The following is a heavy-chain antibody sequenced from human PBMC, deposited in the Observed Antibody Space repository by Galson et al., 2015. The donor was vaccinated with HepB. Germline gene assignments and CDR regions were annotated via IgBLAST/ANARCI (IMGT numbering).Heavy chain of an antibody. V-gene: IGHV1-18*01. D-gene: IGHD3-3*01. J-gene: IGHJ4*02. CDR3: ARDLNSRDFWSGFLIFDY. Sequence: SVKVSCKASGGTFSSYAISWVRQAPGQGLEWMGWISAYNGNTNYAQKLQGRVTMTTEKSTSTAYMELRSLRSDDTAVYYCARDLNSRDFWSGFLIFDYWGQGTLVTVSS. CDR2: ISAYNGNT. CDR1: GGTFSSYA.